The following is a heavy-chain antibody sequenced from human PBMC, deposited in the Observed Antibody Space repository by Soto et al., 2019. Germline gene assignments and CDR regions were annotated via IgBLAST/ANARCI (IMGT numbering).Heavy chain of an antibody. CDR3: ASHYSETGSGWYWAFDI. J-gene: IGHJ3*02. CDR1: SGSISSSSYY. D-gene: IGHD6-19*01. Sequence: SETLSLTCTVSSGSISSSSYYWVWIRQPPGKGLEWIGSSYYSGSTYYNPSLKSRVTISVDTSKNQVSLKLSSVTAADTAVYYCASHYSETGSGWYWAFDIWGQGTMVTVSS. V-gene: IGHV4-39*01. CDR2: SYYSGST.